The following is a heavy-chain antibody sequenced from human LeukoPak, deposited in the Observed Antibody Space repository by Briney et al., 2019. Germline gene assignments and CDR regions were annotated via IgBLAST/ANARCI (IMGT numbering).Heavy chain of an antibody. CDR2: IYYSGST. CDR1: GGSISSSYY. Sequence: SETLSLTCTVSGGSISSSYYWGWIRQPPGMGLEWIGTIYYSGSTYSNPSLKSRVTISVDTSKNQFSLKLSSVTAADTAVYYCAKWFGWDWGQGTMVTVSS. D-gene: IGHD3-10*01. V-gene: IGHV4-39*01. CDR3: AKWFGWD. J-gene: IGHJ3*01.